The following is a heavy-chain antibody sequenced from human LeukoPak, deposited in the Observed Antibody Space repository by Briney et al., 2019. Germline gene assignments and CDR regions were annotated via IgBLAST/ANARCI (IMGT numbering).Heavy chain of an antibody. CDR1: GFTFSSYS. CDR3: ARNSVMVRGVIDY. Sequence: GGSLRLSCAASGFTFSSYSMNWVRQAPGKGLEWVSYISSSSSTIYYADSVKGRFTISRDNAKNSLYLQMNSLRAEDTAVYYCARNSVMVRGVIDYWGQGTLVTVSS. J-gene: IGHJ4*02. CDR2: ISSSSSTI. D-gene: IGHD3-10*01. V-gene: IGHV3-48*04.